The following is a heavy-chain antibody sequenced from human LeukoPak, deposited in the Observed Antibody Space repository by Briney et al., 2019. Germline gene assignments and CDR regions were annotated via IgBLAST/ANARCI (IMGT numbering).Heavy chain of an antibody. Sequence: GGSLRLSCAASGFTFSSYSMNWVRQAPGKGLEWVSYISSSSTIYYADSVKGRFTISRDNAKNSLYLQMNSLRAEDTAVYYCARDGYCSGGSCSPVDYWGQGTLVTVSS. D-gene: IGHD2-15*01. CDR3: ARDGYCSGGSCSPVDY. V-gene: IGHV3-48*04. CDR1: GFTFSSYS. CDR2: ISSSSTI. J-gene: IGHJ4*02.